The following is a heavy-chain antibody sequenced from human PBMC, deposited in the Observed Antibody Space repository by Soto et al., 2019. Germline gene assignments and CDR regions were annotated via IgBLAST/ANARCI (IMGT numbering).Heavy chain of an antibody. J-gene: IGHJ5*02. V-gene: IGHV3-7*03. CDR3: AAYCYTMTCTHFHGYS. CDR2: IKQDESDK. Sequence: GGSLRLSCTTSGFTFGDYAMSWSRQAPGKGLEWVANIKQDESDKYYVDSVKGRFTISRDNAKNALYLQMNSLRVEDTAVYYCAAYCYTMTCTHFHGYSWGQGTQVTVSS. D-gene: IGHD3-16*02. CDR1: GFTFGDYA.